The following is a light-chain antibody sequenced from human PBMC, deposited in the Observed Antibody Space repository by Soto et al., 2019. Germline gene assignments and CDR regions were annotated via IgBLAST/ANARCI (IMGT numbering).Light chain of an antibody. CDR1: SGHSSYA. Sequence: QTVVTQSPSTSASLGASVKLTCTLSSGHSSYAIAWHQQQPEKGPRYLMKLSSDGSHSKGDGIPDRFSGSSSGAERYLTISSLQSEDEADYYCQTWDTGASVVFGGGTKLTVL. V-gene: IGLV4-69*01. CDR3: QTWDTGASVV. J-gene: IGLJ2*01. CDR2: LSSDGSH.